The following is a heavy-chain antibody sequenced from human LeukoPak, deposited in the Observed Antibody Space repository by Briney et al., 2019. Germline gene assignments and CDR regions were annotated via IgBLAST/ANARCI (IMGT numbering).Heavy chain of an antibody. CDR3: ARDPVVAGDY. J-gene: IGHJ4*02. D-gene: IGHD2-15*01. V-gene: IGHV3-30-3*01. CDR2: ISYDGSNK. Sequence: GGSLRLSCAASGFTFSSYAMHWVRQAPGKGLEWVAVISYDGSNKYYADSVKGRFTISRDNSKNTLYLQMNSLRAEDTAVYYCARDPVVAGDYWGQGTLVTVSP. CDR1: GFTFSSYA.